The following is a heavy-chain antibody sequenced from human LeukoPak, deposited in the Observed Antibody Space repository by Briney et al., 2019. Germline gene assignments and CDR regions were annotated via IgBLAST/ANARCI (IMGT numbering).Heavy chain of an antibody. CDR3: ARGGLVVRLYTEIDY. D-gene: IGHD2-8*02. V-gene: IGHV1-2*02. CDR1: GYTFTGYY. Sequence: GASVKVSCKASGYTFTGYYMHWVRQAPGQGLEWMGWINPNSGGTNYAQKFQGRVTMTRDTSISTAYMELSRLRSDDTAVYYCARGGLVVRLYTEIDYWGQGTLVTVSS. CDR2: INPNSGGT. J-gene: IGHJ4*02.